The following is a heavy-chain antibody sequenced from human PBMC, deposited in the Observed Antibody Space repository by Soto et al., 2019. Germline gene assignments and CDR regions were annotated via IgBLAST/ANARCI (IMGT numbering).Heavy chain of an antibody. CDR1: GFNFSNHW. Sequence: VGSLRLSCAASGFNFSNHWMHWVRQRPAEGLVWVSRITSDGKSKAYAKSVKGRFAISRDNAKNTLYLQMNGLTAEDTAVYYCARESGDWPLNWFDPWGQGTLVTVSS. CDR2: ITSDGKSK. V-gene: IGHV3-74*01. CDR3: ARESGDWPLNWFDP. D-gene: IGHD2-21*02. J-gene: IGHJ5*02.